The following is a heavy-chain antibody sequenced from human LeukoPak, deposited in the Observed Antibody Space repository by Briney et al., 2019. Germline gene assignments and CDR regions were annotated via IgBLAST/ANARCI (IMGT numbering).Heavy chain of an antibody. CDR3: AKNPYDSSGSFVY. J-gene: IGHJ4*02. V-gene: IGHV3-23*01. Sequence: PGGSLRLSCAASGFTFSSYAMSWVRQAPGKGLEWISAISGSAGSTYYADYVKGRFTISRDNSKNTLYLQMNSLRAEDTAVYYCAKNPYDSSGSFVYWGQGTLVSVFS. D-gene: IGHD3-22*01. CDR1: GFTFSSYA. CDR2: ISGSAGST.